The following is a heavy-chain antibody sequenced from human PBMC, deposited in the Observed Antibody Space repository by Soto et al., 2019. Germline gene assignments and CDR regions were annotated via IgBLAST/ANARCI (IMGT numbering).Heavy chain of an antibody. Sequence: WETLSLTCTVSGVSISSYYWSWIRQAPGKGLEWIGYIYYSGSTNYNPSLKSRVTISVDTSKNQFSLKLSSVTAADTAVYYCARDRIAAADGGYYYYYGMQVLGQATTVTGSS. CDR2: IYYSGST. J-gene: IGHJ6*02. CDR3: ARDRIAAADGGYYYYYGMQV. D-gene: IGHD6-13*01. CDR1: GVSISSYY. V-gene: IGHV4-59*01.